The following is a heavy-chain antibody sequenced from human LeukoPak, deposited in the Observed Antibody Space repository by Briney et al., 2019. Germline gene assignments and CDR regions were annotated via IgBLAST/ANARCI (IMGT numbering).Heavy chain of an antibody. D-gene: IGHD1-20*01. CDR2: IYTSGST. Sequence: SETLSLTCTVSGGSISSGSYYWRWIRQPAGKGLEWIGRIYTSGSTNYNPSLKSRVTISVDTSKNQFSLKLSSVTAADTAVYYCARSWGNWNFFDYWGQGTLVTVSS. V-gene: IGHV4-61*02. CDR1: GGSISSGSYY. J-gene: IGHJ4*02. CDR3: ARSWGNWNFFDY.